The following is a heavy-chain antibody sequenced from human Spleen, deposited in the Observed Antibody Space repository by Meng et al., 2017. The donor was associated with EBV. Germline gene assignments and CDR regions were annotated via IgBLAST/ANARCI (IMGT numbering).Heavy chain of an antibody. V-gene: IGHV6-1*01. CDR3: AGVGSTISTDWFDT. D-gene: IGHD3-9*01. CDR2: TYYRSKWYN. Sequence: QLTLPHSGRGPRRPSQTLSPTCASYGDSVSTINGGWNWIRQSPSRGLEWLGRTYYRSKWYNDYAVSVKGRITINPDTTKNQVSLQLNSVTPEDTAVYYCAGVGSTISTDWFDTWGQGTLVTVSS. CDR1: GDSVSTINGG. J-gene: IGHJ5*02.